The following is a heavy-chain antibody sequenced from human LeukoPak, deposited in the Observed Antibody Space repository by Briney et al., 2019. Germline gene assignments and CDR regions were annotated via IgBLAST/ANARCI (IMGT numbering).Heavy chain of an antibody. CDR1: GFTFSDYY. CDR2: ISSSSSYT. Sequence: PGGSLRLSCAASGFTFSDYYMSWIRQAPGKGLEWVSYISSSSSYTNYADSVKGRFTISRDNAKNSLFLQMSSLRDEDTAVYYCARAVGNYYGSSSGYWYFDLWGRGTQVTVSS. D-gene: IGHD3-22*01. J-gene: IGHJ2*01. CDR3: ARAVGNYYGSSSGYWYFDL. V-gene: IGHV3-11*06.